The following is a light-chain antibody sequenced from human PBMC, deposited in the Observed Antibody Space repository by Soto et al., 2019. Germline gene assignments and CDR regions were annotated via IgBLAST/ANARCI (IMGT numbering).Light chain of an antibody. V-gene: IGKV3-20*01. CDR1: QSVTSRF. J-gene: IGKJ1*01. Sequence: EIVLTQSPGTLSLSPGERATLSCRASQSVTSRFFAWYQQKPGQAPRLLIYGASNRATGIPDRFSGSGSGTDFTLTISRLEPEDFAVYYCQQYGSSGTFGQGTKVDIK. CDR3: QQYGSSGT. CDR2: GAS.